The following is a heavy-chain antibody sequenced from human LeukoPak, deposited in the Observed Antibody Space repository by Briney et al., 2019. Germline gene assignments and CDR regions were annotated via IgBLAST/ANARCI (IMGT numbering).Heavy chain of an antibody. CDR1: GGSISSYY. V-gene: IGHV4-59*01. J-gene: IGHJ5*02. CDR2: ICYSGST. Sequence: SETLSLTCTVSGGSISSYYWSWIRQPPGKGLEWIGYICYSGSTNYNPSLKSRVTISVDTSKNQFSLKLSSVTAADTAVYYCARVGRVTTENWFDPWGQGTLVTVSS. D-gene: IGHD4-17*01. CDR3: ARVGRVTTENWFDP.